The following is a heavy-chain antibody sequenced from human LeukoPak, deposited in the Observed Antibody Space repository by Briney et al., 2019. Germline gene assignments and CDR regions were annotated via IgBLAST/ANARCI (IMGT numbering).Heavy chain of an antibody. D-gene: IGHD6-19*01. CDR1: GGSITSYY. CDR3: ARHSIVGQWLVPFDY. J-gene: IGHJ4*02. Sequence: SETLSLTCTVSGGSITSYYWSWIRQPPGKGLEWIGYIFYSGSTNYNPSLKSRVTISVDTSKNQFSLKLSSVTAADTAVYYCARHSIVGQWLVPFDYWGQGTLVTVSS. CDR2: IFYSGST. V-gene: IGHV4-59*01.